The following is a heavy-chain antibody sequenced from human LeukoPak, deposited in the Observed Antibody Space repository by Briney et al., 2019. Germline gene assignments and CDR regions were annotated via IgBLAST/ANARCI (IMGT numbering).Heavy chain of an antibody. V-gene: IGHV4-38-2*02. CDR2: MYHTGST. D-gene: IGHD2-8*02. CDR1: GYSISSGYY. CDR3: ARDPPGALDAFDI. J-gene: IGHJ3*02. Sequence: PSETLSLTRTVSGYSISSGYYWGWIRQPPGKGLEWIGSMYHTGSTYYNPSLKSRVTISVDTSKNQFSLKLTSVTAADTAVYYCARDPPGALDAFDIWGQGTMVTVSS.